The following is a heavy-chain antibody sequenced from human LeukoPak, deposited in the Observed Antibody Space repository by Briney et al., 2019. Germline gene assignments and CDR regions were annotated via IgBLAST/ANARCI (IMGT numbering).Heavy chain of an antibody. CDR1: GFTFSSYG. D-gene: IGHD5-24*01. V-gene: IGHV3-33*01. J-gene: IGHJ4*02. CDR2: IWYDGSNK. CDR3: ARDRGRWLTYYFDY. Sequence: GGSLRLSCAASGFTFSSYGMHWVRQAPGKGLEWVAVIWYDGSNKYYADSVKGRFTISRGNSKNTLYLQMNSLRAEDTAVYYCARDRGRWLTYYFDYWGQGTLVTVSS.